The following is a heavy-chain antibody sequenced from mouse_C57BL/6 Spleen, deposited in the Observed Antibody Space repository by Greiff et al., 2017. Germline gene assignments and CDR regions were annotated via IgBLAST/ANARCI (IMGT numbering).Heavy chain of an antibody. V-gene: IGHV1-69*01. CDR1: GYTFTSYW. CDR3: ARKGREYYFDY. J-gene: IGHJ2*01. D-gene: IGHD3-3*01. CDR2: IDPSDSYT. Sequence: QVQLQQPGAELVMPGASVKLSCKASGYTFTSYWMHWVKQRPGQGLEWIGEIDPSDSYTNYNQKFKGKSTLTVDKSSSTAYMQLSSLTSEDSAVYYCARKGREYYFDYWGQGTTLTVSS.